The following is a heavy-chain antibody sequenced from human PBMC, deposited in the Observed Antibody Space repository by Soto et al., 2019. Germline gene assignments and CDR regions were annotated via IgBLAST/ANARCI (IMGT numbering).Heavy chain of an antibody. V-gene: IGHV3-23*01. D-gene: IGHD6-19*01. CDR2: ISGSGGST. CDR1: GFTFSSYA. CDR3: AKGGGSGWVYYFDY. J-gene: IGHJ4*02. Sequence: GGSLRLSCAASGFTFSSYAMSWVRQAPGKGLEWVSAISGSGGSTYYADSVKGRFTISRDNSKNTLYLQMNSLRAEDTAVYYCAKGGGSGWVYYFDYWGQGTLVTAPQ.